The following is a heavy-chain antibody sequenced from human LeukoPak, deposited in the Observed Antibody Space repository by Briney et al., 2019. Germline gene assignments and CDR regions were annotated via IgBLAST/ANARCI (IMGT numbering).Heavy chain of an antibody. J-gene: IGHJ6*02. Sequence: ASVKVSCKASGYTFTGYYMHWVRQAPGQGLEWMGWINPNSGGTNYAQEFQGWVTMTRDTSVSTAYMELSRLRSDDTAVYYCARDRLEDYGMDVWGQGTTVTVSS. CDR3: ARDRLEDYGMDV. CDR2: INPNSGGT. CDR1: GYTFTGYY. V-gene: IGHV1-2*04. D-gene: IGHD3-16*01.